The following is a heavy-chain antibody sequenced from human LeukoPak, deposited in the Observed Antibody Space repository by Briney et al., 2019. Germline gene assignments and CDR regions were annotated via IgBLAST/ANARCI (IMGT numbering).Heavy chain of an antibody. CDR2: IHHSKSS. D-gene: IGHD2-15*01. V-gene: IGHV4-4*02. CDR3: ARSEEVVVAATSLDY. J-gene: IGHJ4*02. CDR1: GDSITSDKW. Sequence: PSGTLSLTCAVSGDSITSDKWWTWVRQPPGKGLEWIGEIHHSKSSNYYPSLKSRVTISVDKSKNQFSLKLSSVTAADTAVYYCARSEEVVVAATSLDYWGQGTLVTVSS.